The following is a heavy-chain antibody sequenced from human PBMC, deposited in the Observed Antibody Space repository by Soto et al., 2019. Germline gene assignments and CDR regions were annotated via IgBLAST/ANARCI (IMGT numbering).Heavy chain of an antibody. CDR1: GLSISSSY. J-gene: IGHJ6*02. CDR3: ARVLLQQEKYFFYYYGMYV. D-gene: IGHD6-13*01. V-gene: IGHV4-59*01. Sequence: ETLSLTCTVSGLSISSSYWSWIRQPPGKPLEYIGYIYYTGDTNYNPSLKSRVTISLDTSKNQFSLNLSSVTAADTAVYYCARVLLQQEKYFFYYYGMYVWSQGTTVTVSS. CDR2: IYYTGDT.